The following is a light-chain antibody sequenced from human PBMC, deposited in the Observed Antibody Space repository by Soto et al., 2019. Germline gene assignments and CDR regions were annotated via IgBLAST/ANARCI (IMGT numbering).Light chain of an antibody. CDR1: QSVSRR. Sequence: ILMTQSPSTLSASVVDRVTITCRSSQSVSRRLGWYQQKPGKAPKLLIYDASSLESGVPSRFSGRGSGTEFTLTISSLQPDDCATYYCHTYNSYSLHTFGQGTKVDIK. CDR2: DAS. CDR3: HTYNSYSLHT. V-gene: IGKV1-5*01. J-gene: IGKJ2*01.